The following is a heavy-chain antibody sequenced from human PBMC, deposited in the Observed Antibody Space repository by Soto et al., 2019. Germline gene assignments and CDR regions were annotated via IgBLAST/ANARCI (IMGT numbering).Heavy chain of an antibody. D-gene: IGHD3-22*01. CDR1: GYTFTSYG. V-gene: IGHV1-18*01. CDR3: ASTYFDDSSGSWFDP. CDR2: ISAYNGNT. J-gene: IGHJ5*02. Sequence: ASVKVSCKASGYTFTSYGISWVRQAPGQGLEWMGWISAYNGNTNYAQKLQGRVTMTTDTSTSTAYMELRSLRSDDTAVYYCASTYFDDSSGSWFDPWGQGTLVTVSS.